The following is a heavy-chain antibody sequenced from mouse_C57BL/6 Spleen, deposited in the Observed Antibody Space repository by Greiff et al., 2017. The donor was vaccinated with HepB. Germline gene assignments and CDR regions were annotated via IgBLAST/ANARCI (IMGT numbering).Heavy chain of an antibody. CDR2: ISDGGSYT. J-gene: IGHJ3*01. CDR1: GFTFSSYA. Sequence: EVQWVESGRGLVKPGGSLKLSCAASGFTFSSYAMSWVRQTPEKRLEWVATISDGGSYTYYPDNVKGRFTISRDNAKNNLYLQMSHLKSEDTAMYYCAMVTTSAYWGQGTLVTVSA. D-gene: IGHD2-2*01. CDR3: AMVTTSAY. V-gene: IGHV5-4*01.